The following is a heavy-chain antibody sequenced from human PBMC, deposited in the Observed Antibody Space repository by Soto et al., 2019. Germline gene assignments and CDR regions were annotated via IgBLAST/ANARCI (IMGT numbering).Heavy chain of an antibody. CDR2: ISPGSRYP. V-gene: IGHV3-11*06. CDR3: VRGGGGGLFDP. CDR1: GFTFGYSY. J-gene: IGHJ5*02. D-gene: IGHD2-15*01. Sequence: GGSLRLSCAGSGFTFGYSYMSWIRQAPGKGLEWLSYISPGSRYPAYADSVKGRFTISRDNARRSLFLQMTSLTAEDTAMYYCVRGGGGGLFDPWGQGTMVTVSS.